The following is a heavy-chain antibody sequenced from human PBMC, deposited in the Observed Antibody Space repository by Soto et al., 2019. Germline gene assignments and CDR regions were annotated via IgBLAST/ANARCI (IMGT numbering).Heavy chain of an antibody. CDR2: IFYSGST. CDR3: ARQPTTGDTDLWFDP. D-gene: IGHD2-21*01. J-gene: IGHJ5*02. Sequence: SETLSLTCNVSGGSIITSRSYWAWIRQPPGKGLEWLANIFYSGSTYHNPSLASRVTVSVDTSKNEFSLKLRSVTAADTAVYYCARQPTTGDTDLWFDPWGQGTLVTVSS. V-gene: IGHV4-39*01. CDR1: GGSIITSRSY.